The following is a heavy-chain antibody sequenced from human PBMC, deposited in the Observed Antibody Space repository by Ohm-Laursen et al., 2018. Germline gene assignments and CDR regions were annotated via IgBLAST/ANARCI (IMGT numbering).Heavy chain of an antibody. CDR1: GYIFTVYY. J-gene: IGHJ4*02. CDR3: ASVEMADY. V-gene: IGHV1-2*02. D-gene: IGHD5-24*01. Sequence: ASVKVSCKPSGYIFTVYYMHCARQAPGQGLGWMAWINPNRGGTNYAQKFQGRVTMTRDTSISTAYMELSRLRSDDTAVYYCASVEMADYWGQGTLVTVSS. CDR2: INPNRGGT.